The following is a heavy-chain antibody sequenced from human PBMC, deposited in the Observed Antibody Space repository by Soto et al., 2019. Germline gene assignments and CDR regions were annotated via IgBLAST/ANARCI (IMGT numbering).Heavy chain of an antibody. CDR3: ARDNGDPDYYGMDV. Sequence: QVQLVESGGGVVQPGRSLRLSCAASGFTFSSYAMHWVRQAPGKGLEWVAVISYDGSNKYYADSVKGRFTISRDNSKTTLYLQRNSRRAEDTAVYYWARDNGDPDYYGMDVWGQGTTVTVSS. V-gene: IGHV3-30-3*01. CDR2: ISYDGSNK. D-gene: IGHD2-8*01. CDR1: GFTFSSYA. J-gene: IGHJ6*02.